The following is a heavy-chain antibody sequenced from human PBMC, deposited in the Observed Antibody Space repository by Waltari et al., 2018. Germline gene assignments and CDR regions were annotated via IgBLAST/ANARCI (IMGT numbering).Heavy chain of an antibody. D-gene: IGHD4-17*01. CDR1: GGSISSSSYY. Sequence: QLQLQESGPGLVKPSEPLSLTCPVSGGSISSSSYYWGWIRQPPGKGLDWIGSIYYSGSSYYNPSLKSRVTIYVDTSKNQFSLKLSSVTAADTAVYYCASIIDYGAYFDYWGQGALVTVSS. CDR3: ASIIDYGAYFDY. J-gene: IGHJ4*02. CDR2: IYYSGSS. V-gene: IGHV4-39*01.